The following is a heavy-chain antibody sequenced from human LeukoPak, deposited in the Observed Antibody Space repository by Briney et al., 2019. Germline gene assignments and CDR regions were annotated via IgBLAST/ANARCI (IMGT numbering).Heavy chain of an antibody. CDR3: ARRGYFLDY. Sequence: SETLSLTCTVSGGSISSSSYYWGWIRQPPGKGLEWIGSIYYSGSTYYNPSLKSRVTISVDTSKNQFSLKPSSVTAADTAVYYCARRGYFLDYWGQGTLVTVSS. V-gene: IGHV4-39*01. J-gene: IGHJ4*02. CDR2: IYYSGST. CDR1: GGSISSSSYY.